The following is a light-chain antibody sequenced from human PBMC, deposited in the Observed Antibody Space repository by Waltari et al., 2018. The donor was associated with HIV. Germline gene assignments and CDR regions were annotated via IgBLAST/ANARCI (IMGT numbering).Light chain of an antibody. V-gene: IGLV1-44*01. CDR2: SNH. CDR1: RSTIGGNT. J-gene: IGLJ2*01. CDR3: ASRDDSLNGPV. Sequence: QSVLTQPPSASGPPGPRVTISVSGRRSTIGGNTFTWYHHLPGTAPKLLIYSNHQRPSGVPDRFSGSKSGTSASLAISGLQSEDEADYYCASRDDSLNGPVFGRGTKLTVL.